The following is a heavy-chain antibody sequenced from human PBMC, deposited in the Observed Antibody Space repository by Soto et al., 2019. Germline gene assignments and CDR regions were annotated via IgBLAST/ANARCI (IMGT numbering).Heavy chain of an antibody. J-gene: IGHJ4*02. D-gene: IGHD3-9*01. CDR3: ARHPQKPVLRYFDWLSPIDY. Sequence: QLQLQESGPGLVKPSETLSLTCTVSGGSISSSSYYWGWIRQPPGKGLEWIGSSYYSGSTYYNPSLKSRVTISVDTSKNQFSLKLSSVTAVDTAVYYCARHPQKPVLRYFDWLSPIDYWGQGTLVTVSS. CDR1: GGSISSSSYY. CDR2: SYYSGST. V-gene: IGHV4-39*01.